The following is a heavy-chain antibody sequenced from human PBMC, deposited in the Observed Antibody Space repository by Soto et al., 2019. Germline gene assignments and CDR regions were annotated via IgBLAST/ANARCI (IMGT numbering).Heavy chain of an antibody. Sequence: QVQLQESGPGLVKPSQTLSLTCTVSGGSISSGGYYWSWIRQHPGKGLEWIGYIYYSGSTYYNPSLKSRVTISVDTSKNQFSLKLSSVTAADTAVYYCAREHHYYDFWSGYLDGMDVCGHGTTVTVSS. CDR1: GGSISSGGYY. J-gene: IGHJ6*02. CDR2: IYYSGST. CDR3: AREHHYYDFWSGYLDGMDV. V-gene: IGHV4-31*03. D-gene: IGHD3-3*01.